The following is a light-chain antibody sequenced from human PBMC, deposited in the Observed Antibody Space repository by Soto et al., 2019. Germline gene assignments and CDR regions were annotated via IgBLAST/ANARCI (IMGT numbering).Light chain of an antibody. CDR2: GDN. J-gene: IGLJ1*01. Sequence: QSVLTQPPSVSGAPGQSVAISGTGSSSNIGAEYDVHWYQQLPGTAPKRLIYGDNNRPSGVPGRFSGSKSGTSASLAITGLQPEDEADYYCQSYDSSLTTFVFGTGTKVTVL. CDR1: SSNIGAEYD. V-gene: IGLV1-40*01. CDR3: QSYDSSLTTFV.